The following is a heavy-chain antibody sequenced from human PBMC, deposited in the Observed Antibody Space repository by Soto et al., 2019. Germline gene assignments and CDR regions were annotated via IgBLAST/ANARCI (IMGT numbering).Heavy chain of an antibody. Sequence: PGGSLRLSCAASGFTFSGSAMHWVRQASGKGLEWVGRIRSKANSYATAYAASVKGRFTISRDDSKNTAYLQMNSLKTEDTAVYYCTRLAGITIFGVVSSFDPWGQGTLVTVSS. D-gene: IGHD3-3*01. V-gene: IGHV3-73*01. CDR3: TRLAGITIFGVVSSFDP. J-gene: IGHJ5*02. CDR2: IRSKANSYAT. CDR1: GFTFSGSA.